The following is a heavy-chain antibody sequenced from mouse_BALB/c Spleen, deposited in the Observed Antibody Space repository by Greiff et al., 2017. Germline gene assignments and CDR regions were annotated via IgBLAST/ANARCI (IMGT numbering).Heavy chain of an antibody. D-gene: IGHD2-4*01. CDR1: GFTFSSYA. CDR3: GRERPLLRLRRVFAY. Sequence: EVKLVESGGGLVKPGGSLKLSCAASGFTFSSYAMSWVRQSPEKRLEWVAEISSGGSYTYYPATVTGRFTISRDNAKNTLYLEMSSLRTEDTAMYYCGRERPLLRLRRVFAYWGQGTLVTVSA. CDR2: ISSGGSYT. V-gene: IGHV5-9-4*01. J-gene: IGHJ3*01.